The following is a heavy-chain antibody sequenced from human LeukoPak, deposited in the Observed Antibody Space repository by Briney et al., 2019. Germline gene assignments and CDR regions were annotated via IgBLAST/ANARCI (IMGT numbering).Heavy chain of an antibody. D-gene: IGHD1-26*01. V-gene: IGHV3-23*01. CDR2: TSGSGGST. CDR3: AHTIAGPNDYYGLAV. Sequence: QTGGSLRLSCAAAAFSFSNHAMTWVRRAPGKGLEWVSATSGSGGSTYYADSVRGRFTISRDNSENTLYLQMNSLGGEDTAVYYRAHTIAGPNDYYGLAVWGQGTTVTVSS. J-gene: IGHJ6*02. CDR1: AFSFSNHA.